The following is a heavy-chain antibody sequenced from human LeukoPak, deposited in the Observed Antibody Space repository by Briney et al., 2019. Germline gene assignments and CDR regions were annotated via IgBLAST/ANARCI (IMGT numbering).Heavy chain of an antibody. CDR1: GGTFSSYA. V-gene: IGHV1-69*05. D-gene: IGHD3-10*01. Sequence: SVKVSCKASGGTFSSYAISWVRQAPGQGLEWMGGIIPIFGTANYAQKFQGRVTMTRNTSISTAYMELSSLRSEDTAVYYCARSRITMVRGVIIWFDPWGQGTLVTVSS. CDR3: ARSRITMVRGVIIWFDP. J-gene: IGHJ5*02. CDR2: IIPIFGTA.